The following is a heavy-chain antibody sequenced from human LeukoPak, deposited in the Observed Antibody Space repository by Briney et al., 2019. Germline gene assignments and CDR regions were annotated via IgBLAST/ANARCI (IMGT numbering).Heavy chain of an antibody. CDR1: GYTLTELS. V-gene: IGHV1-24*01. CDR2: LDPEDGET. J-gene: IGHJ4*02. D-gene: IGHD6-6*01. CDR3: ATVNSDSYSSCPY. Sequence: ASVKVSCKVSGYTLTELSMHWVRQAPGKGLEWMGGLDPEDGETIYAQKFQGRVTMTEDTSTDTAYMELSSLRSEDTAVYYCATVNSDSYSSCPYWGQGTLVTVSS.